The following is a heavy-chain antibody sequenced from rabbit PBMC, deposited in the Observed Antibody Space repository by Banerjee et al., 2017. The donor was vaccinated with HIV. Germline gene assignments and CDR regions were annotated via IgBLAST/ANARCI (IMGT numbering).Heavy chain of an antibody. CDR1: GFTLSSYW. D-gene: IGHD8-1*01. Sequence: QEQLVESGGGLVQPEGSLTLTCTASGFTLSSYWMSWVRQAPGKGLEWIACIYTGGGNTYYASWAKGRFTISKTSSTTVTLQMTSLTAADTATYFCARTPGSNDYTHFKLWGPGTLVTVS. V-gene: IGHV1S45*01. CDR2: IYTGGGNT. J-gene: IGHJ4*01. CDR3: ARTPGSNDYTHFKL.